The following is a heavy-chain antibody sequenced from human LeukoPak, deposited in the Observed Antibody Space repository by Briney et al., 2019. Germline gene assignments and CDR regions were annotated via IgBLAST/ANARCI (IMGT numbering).Heavy chain of an antibody. D-gene: IGHD3-22*01. Sequence: SGTLSLTCTVSGGSISSYYWSWIRQPPGKGLEWIGYIYYSGSTSYNPSLKSRVTISLDTSKNQFSLKLSSVTAADTAVYYCARSSEGRYYYDSSGYAYYYYYMDVWGKGTTVTISS. J-gene: IGHJ6*03. CDR1: GGSISSYY. CDR3: ARSSEGRYYYDSSGYAYYYYYMDV. CDR2: IYYSGST. V-gene: IGHV4-59*01.